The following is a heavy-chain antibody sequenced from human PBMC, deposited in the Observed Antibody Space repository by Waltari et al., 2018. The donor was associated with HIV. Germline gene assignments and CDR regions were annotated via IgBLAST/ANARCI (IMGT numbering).Heavy chain of an antibody. J-gene: IGHJ5*02. D-gene: IGHD3-3*01. CDR1: GYIFTSYY. V-gene: IGHV5-51*01. CDR3: VRQREGFDFWCGPNGFPDA. CDR2: IDPADSDT. Sequence: EVQLVQSGAEVKKPGESLKISCEASGYIFTSYYIGWVRQMPGKGLEWMGLIDPADSDTRYSPSFEGHVIISADTSSSTAYRQWSSLKASDTAIYYCVRQREGFDFWCGPNGFPDAWGQGTLVTVSP.